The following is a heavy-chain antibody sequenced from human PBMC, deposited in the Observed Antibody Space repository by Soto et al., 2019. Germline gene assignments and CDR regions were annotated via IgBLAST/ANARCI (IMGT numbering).Heavy chain of an antibody. CDR2: IYYSGST. CDR3: AREEYDSSGYSDY. CDR1: GGSISSGGYY. Sequence: LSLTCTVSGGSISSGGYYWSWIRQHPGKGLEWIGYIYYSGSTYYNPSLKSRVTISVDTSKNQFSLKLSSVTAADTAVYYCAREEYDSSGYSDYWGQGTLVTVSS. D-gene: IGHD3-22*01. V-gene: IGHV4-31*03. J-gene: IGHJ4*02.